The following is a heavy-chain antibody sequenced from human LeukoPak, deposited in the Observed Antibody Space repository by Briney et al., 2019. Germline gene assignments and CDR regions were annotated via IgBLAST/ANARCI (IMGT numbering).Heavy chain of an antibody. D-gene: IGHD3-10*01. J-gene: IGHJ4*02. CDR2: INWNGGST. CDR3: ARDISYGSGSYYKAFDY. V-gene: IGHV3-20*04. CDR1: GFTFDDYG. Sequence: PGGSLRLSCAASGFTFDDYGMSWVRQAPGKGLEWVSGINWNGGSTGYADSVKGRFTISRDNSKNTLYLQMNSLRAEDTAVYYCARDISYGSGSYYKAFDYWGQGTLVTVSS.